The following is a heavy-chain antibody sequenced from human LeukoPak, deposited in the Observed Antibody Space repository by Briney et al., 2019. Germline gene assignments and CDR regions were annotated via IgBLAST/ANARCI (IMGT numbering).Heavy chain of an antibody. D-gene: IGHD3-10*01. J-gene: IGHJ4*02. Sequence: GGTLRLSCAASGFTFSSYGMHWVRQAPGKGLEWVAFIRYDGSNKYYADSVKGRFTISRDNSKNTLYLQMNSLRAEDTAVYYCAKDRLWFGEFNFDYWGQGTLVTVSS. CDR1: GFTFSSYG. V-gene: IGHV3-30*02. CDR2: IRYDGSNK. CDR3: AKDRLWFGEFNFDY.